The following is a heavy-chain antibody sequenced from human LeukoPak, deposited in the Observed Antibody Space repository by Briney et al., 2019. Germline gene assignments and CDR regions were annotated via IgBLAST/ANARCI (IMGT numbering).Heavy chain of an antibody. J-gene: IGHJ3*02. V-gene: IGHV3-30-3*01. D-gene: IGHD3-22*01. Sequence: GGSLRLSCAASGFTFSSYDMHWVRQAPGKGLEWVAVISYDGSNKYYADSVKGRFTISRDNSKNTLYLQMNSLRAEDTAVYYCARDGGYYYDSSGYYFSAFDIWGQGTMVTVSS. CDR3: ARDGGYYYDSSGYYFSAFDI. CDR1: GFTFSSYD. CDR2: ISYDGSNK.